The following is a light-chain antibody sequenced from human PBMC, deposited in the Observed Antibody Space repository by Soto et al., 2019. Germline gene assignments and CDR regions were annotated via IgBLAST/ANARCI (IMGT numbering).Light chain of an antibody. J-gene: IGKJ1*01. V-gene: IGKV1-5*03. CDR1: QSIRGW. CDR2: KAS. CDR3: QQYNTYPWT. Sequence: DIQMTQSPSTLSASVGDRVTITCRGSQSIRGWLAWYQQKPGKAPKLLIYKASSLQSGVPSRFSGSGSETEFTLTISSLQPDDFATYFCQQYNTYPWTFGQVTKVEIK.